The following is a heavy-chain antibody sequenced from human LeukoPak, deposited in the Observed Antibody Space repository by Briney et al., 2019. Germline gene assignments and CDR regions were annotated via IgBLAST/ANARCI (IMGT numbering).Heavy chain of an antibody. V-gene: IGHV3-23*01. J-gene: IGHJ4*02. CDR2: VNGGGST. CDR3: ARDDAPDGGFLDY. CDR1: GFSFSNYA. D-gene: IGHD2/OR15-2a*01. Sequence: PGGSLRLSYTTYGFSFSNYAMSWVRQAPGKALEWVSRVNGGGSTYYTDSVKGRFSISRDSSKSTLYLQMRSLRADDTALYYCARDDAPDGGFLDYWGQGTLVTVSS.